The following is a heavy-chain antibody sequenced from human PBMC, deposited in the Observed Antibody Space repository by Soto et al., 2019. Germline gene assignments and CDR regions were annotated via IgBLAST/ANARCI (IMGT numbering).Heavy chain of an antibody. V-gene: IGHV3-74*01. CDR1: GFTFSSYW. CDR2: INSDGSST. D-gene: IGHD3-10*01. J-gene: IGHJ4*02. Sequence: EVQLVESGGGLVQPGGSLRLSCAASGFTFSSYWMHWVRQAPGKGLVWVSRINSDGSSTSYADSVKGRFTISRDNAKNTLYLQMNSLGAEDTAVYYCARVEALLWFGEWSEWGQGTLVTVSS. CDR3: ARVEALLWFGEWSE.